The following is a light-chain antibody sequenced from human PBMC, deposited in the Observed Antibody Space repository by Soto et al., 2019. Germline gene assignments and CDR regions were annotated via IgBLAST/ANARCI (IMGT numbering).Light chain of an antibody. CDR1: QSVSNSY. V-gene: IGKV3-20*01. Sequence: EIVLTQSPGTLSLSPGERATLSCRASQSVSNSYLAWYQQKPGQAPRLLIYGASSRATGIPYRLSGSGSGTDLTLTISRLEPEDVAVNYCQQYGSSLLFTFGPGTKVDI. CDR3: QQYGSSLLFT. J-gene: IGKJ3*01. CDR2: GAS.